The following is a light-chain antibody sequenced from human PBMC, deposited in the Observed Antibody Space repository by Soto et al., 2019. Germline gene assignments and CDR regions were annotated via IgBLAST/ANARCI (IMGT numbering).Light chain of an antibody. CDR3: SSYTTSNTRQIV. CDR2: DVS. V-gene: IGLV2-14*03. Sequence: QSVLTQPASVSGSPGQSLTISCTGTSSDVGGYNYVPWYQHHPGKAPKLMIYDVSNRPSGVSNRFSGSKSGNTASLTISGLQPEDEADYYCSSYTTSNTRQIVFGTGTKVTVL. J-gene: IGLJ1*01. CDR1: SSDVGGYNY.